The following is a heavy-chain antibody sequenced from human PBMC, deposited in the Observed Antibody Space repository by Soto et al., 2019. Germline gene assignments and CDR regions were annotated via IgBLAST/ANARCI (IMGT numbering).Heavy chain of an antibody. J-gene: IGHJ4*02. V-gene: IGHV4-34*01. CDR3: ARRSGQQLAYGDFDY. CDR2: INHSGST. D-gene: IGHD6-13*01. Sequence: SETLSLTCAVYGGSFSGYYWSWIRQPPGKGLEWIGEINHSGSTNYNPSLKSRVTISVDTSKNQFSLKLSSVTAADTAVYYCARRSGQQLAYGDFDYWGQGTLVTVSS. CDR1: GGSFSGYY.